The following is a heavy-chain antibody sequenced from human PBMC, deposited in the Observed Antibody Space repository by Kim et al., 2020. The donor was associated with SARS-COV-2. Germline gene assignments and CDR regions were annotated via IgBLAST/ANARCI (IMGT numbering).Heavy chain of an antibody. V-gene: IGHV3-33*01. CDR2: IWYDGSNK. D-gene: IGHD3-3*01. CDR1: GFTFSSYG. CDR3: ARGTDYDFWSGYHYYYGMDV. Sequence: GGSLRLSCAASGFTFSSYGMHWVRQAPGKGLEWVAVIWYDGSNKYYADSVKGRFTISRDNSKNTLYLQMNSLRAEDTAVYYCARGTDYDFWSGYHYYYGMDVWGHGTTVTVSS. J-gene: IGHJ6*02.